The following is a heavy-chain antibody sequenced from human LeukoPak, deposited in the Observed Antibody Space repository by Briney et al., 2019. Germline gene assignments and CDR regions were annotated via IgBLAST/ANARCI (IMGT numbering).Heavy chain of an antibody. Sequence: GGSLRLSCAASGFTFSSYAMSWVRQAPGKGLEWVSAISGSGGSTYYADSVKGRFTVSRDNSKNTLYLQMNSLRAEDTAVYYCAKVFSRQYFQHWGQGTLVTVSS. J-gene: IGHJ1*01. CDR2: ISGSGGST. CDR3: AKVFSRQYFQH. V-gene: IGHV3-23*01. CDR1: GFTFSSYA.